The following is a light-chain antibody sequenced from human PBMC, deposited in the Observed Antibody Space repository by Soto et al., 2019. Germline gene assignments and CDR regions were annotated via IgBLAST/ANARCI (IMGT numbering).Light chain of an antibody. CDR2: DAS. Sequence: EIVLTQSPATLSLSPGERATLSCRASQSVSSYLAWYQQKPGQAPRLLIYDASNRATGIPARFSGSGSGTDFTLTISSLEPEDFAVYYCQQRSNWPWTFRPGTKVEIK. J-gene: IGKJ1*01. CDR3: QQRSNWPWT. V-gene: IGKV3-11*01. CDR1: QSVSSY.